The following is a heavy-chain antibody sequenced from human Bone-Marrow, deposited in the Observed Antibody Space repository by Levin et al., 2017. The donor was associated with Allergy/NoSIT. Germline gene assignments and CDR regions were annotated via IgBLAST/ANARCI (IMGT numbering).Heavy chain of an antibody. CDR2: IYYSGST. CDR3: ARTRVLDFWSGYPNWFDP. Sequence: SETLSLTCTVSGGSISSGGYYWSWIRQHPGKGLEWIGYIYYSGSTYYNPSLKSRVTISVDTSKNQFSLKLSSVTAADTAVYYCARTRVLDFWSGYPNWFDPWGQGTLVTVSS. D-gene: IGHD3-3*01. J-gene: IGHJ5*02. V-gene: IGHV4-31*03. CDR1: GGSISSGGYY.